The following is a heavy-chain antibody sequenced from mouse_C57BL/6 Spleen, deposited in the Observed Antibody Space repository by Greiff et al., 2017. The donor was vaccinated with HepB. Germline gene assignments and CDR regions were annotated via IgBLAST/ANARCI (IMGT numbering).Heavy chain of an antibody. CDR1: GYTFTSYW. D-gene: IGHD3-2*02. V-gene: IGHV1-55*01. J-gene: IGHJ3*01. Sequence: QVQLQQPGAELVKPGASVKMSCKASGYTFTSYWITWVKQRPGQGLEWIGDIYPGSGSTNYNEKFKSKATLTVDTSSSTAYMQLSSLTSEDSAVYYCASSQTAQARLAFAYWGQGTLVTVAA. CDR2: IYPGSGST. CDR3: ASSQTAQARLAFAY.